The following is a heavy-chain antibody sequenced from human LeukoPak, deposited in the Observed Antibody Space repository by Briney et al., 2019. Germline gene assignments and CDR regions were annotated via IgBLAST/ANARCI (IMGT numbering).Heavy chain of an antibody. V-gene: IGHV4-39*01. J-gene: IGHJ4*02. CDR3: ARQGNGYCTSTNCLFSFDN. CDR1: GDSVTTTNYF. CDR2: IYYGGDT. D-gene: IGHD2-2*03. Sequence: SETLSLTCTVSGDSVTTTNYFWGWIRQAPGRGLQWIASIYYGGDTYYNPSLKSRVTISEDTSKNQFSLNVISVTAADTAVYYCARQGNGYCTSTNCLFSFDNWGQGILVTVSS.